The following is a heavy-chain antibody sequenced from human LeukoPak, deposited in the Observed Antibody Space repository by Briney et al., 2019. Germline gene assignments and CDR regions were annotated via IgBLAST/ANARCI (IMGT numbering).Heavy chain of an antibody. Sequence: SETLSLTCAVYGGSFSGYYWSWIRQPPGKGLEWIGEINHSGSTNYNPSLKSRVTISVDTSKNQFSLKLSSVTAADTAVYYCASQYYYDSSGYKTHSTFDYWGQGTLVTVSS. V-gene: IGHV4-34*01. CDR2: INHSGST. J-gene: IGHJ4*02. D-gene: IGHD3-22*01. CDR3: ASQYYYDSSGYKTHSTFDY. CDR1: GGSFSGYY.